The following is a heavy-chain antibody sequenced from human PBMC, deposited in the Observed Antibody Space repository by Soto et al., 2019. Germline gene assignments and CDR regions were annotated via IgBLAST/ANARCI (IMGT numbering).Heavy chain of an antibody. V-gene: IGHV2-5*02. CDR1: GFSFSSSGVG. Sequence: QITLKESGPALVKPTQTLTLTCSFSGFSFSSSGVGVGWIRQPPGKALEWLALIYWADDRWFCPSLQIRLTVTKDTPKNQLVLTFPNVAPVDTATSYCAYRSGYCHFQNCNGSYAMDVWGQGSTVTVS. CDR2: IYWADDR. J-gene: IGHJ6*02. D-gene: IGHD2-15*01. CDR3: AYRSGYCHFQNCNGSYAMDV.